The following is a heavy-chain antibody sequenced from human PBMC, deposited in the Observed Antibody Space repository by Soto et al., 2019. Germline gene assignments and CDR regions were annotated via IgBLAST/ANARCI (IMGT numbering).Heavy chain of an antibody. CDR2: ISANNGNT. CDR3: ERSQPYYDSSGYSY. Sequence: ASVKVSCKASGYIFTTYGITWVRQAPGQGLEWMGWISANNGNTNYAQKLQGRVTMTTDTSTSTAYMELRSLRSDDTAVYYCERSQPYYDSSGYSYWGQGTLVTVSS. D-gene: IGHD3-22*01. CDR1: GYIFTTYG. J-gene: IGHJ4*02. V-gene: IGHV1-18*01.